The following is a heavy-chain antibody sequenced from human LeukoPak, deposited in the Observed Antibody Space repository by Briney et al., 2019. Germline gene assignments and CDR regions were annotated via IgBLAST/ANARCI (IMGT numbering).Heavy chain of an antibody. Sequence: PSETLSLTCTVSGVSISSSSYYWGWLRQPPGKGLEWIGSIYYSGNTYYHPSLKSRVTISVDTSKNQFSLKLDSVTAADTAMYYCARDPTGIAAAGRWFDPWGQGTLVTVSS. CDR3: ARDPTGIAAAGRWFDP. D-gene: IGHD6-13*01. CDR1: GVSISSSSYY. CDR2: IYYSGNT. V-gene: IGHV4-39*07. J-gene: IGHJ5*02.